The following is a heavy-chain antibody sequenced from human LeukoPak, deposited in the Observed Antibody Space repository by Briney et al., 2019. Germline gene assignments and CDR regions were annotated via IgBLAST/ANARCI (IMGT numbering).Heavy chain of an antibody. CDR3: ARDGYCSSTTCPGWFDP. CDR1: GFTFSSYS. Sequence: GGSLRLSCAASGFTFSSYSMSWVRQAPGKGLEWLSTINPSGDTTYYADSVKGRFTISRDNSKNTLYLQMNSLRAEDTAVYYCARDGYCSSTTCPGWFDPWGQGTLVTVSS. V-gene: IGHV3-23*01. D-gene: IGHD2-2*03. CDR2: INPSGDTT. J-gene: IGHJ5*02.